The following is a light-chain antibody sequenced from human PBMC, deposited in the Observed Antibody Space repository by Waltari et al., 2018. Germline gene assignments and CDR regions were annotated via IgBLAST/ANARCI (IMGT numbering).Light chain of an antibody. V-gene: IGKV2-28*01. CDR2: LGS. J-gene: IGKJ1*01. CDR3: MQSLQALWT. CDR1: QSLLHSNENNY. Sequence: DIVLTQSPLSLPVTPGEPASTSCRSSQSLLHSNENNYLDWYLQKPGQSPQLLIYLGSNRASGVPDRFSGSGSGTDFTLKISRVEAEDVGVYYCMQSLQALWTFGQGTKVEIK.